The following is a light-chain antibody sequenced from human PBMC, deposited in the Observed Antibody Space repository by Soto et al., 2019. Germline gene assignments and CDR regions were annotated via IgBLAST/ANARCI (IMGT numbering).Light chain of an antibody. Sequence: QSALTQPASVSGSPGQSITISCTGTSSDVGGYNYVAWYPQHPRKAPKLMIYEVSNRPSGVSNRFSGSKAGNTASLTISGHQAEYEADYYCSSYTSSSTRVFGGGTKVTVL. CDR2: EVS. CDR3: SSYTSSSTRV. V-gene: IGLV2-14*01. CDR1: SSDVGGYNY. J-gene: IGLJ3*02.